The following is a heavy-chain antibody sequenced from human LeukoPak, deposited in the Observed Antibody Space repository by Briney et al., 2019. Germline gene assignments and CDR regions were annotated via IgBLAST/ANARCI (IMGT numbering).Heavy chain of an antibody. J-gene: IGHJ5*02. V-gene: IGHV3-73*01. Sequence: GGSLRLSCAASGFTFSGSAMHWVRQASGKGLEWVGRIRSKANSYATAYAASVKGRFTISRDDSKNTAYLQMSSLKTEDTAVYYCTRRVVVVVAATKDNWFDPWGQGTLVTVSS. CDR1: GFTFSGSA. CDR2: IRSKANSYAT. CDR3: TRRVVVVVAATKDNWFDP. D-gene: IGHD2-15*01.